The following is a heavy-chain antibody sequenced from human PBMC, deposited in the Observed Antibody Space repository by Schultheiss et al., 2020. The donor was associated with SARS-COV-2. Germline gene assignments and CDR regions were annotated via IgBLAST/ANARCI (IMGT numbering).Heavy chain of an antibody. J-gene: IGHJ4*02. V-gene: IGHV3-9*01. CDR1: GFTFDDYA. CDR3: ARDIEIVVVPAHDFDY. CDR2: ISWNSGSI. Sequence: SLRLSCAASGFTFDDYAMHWVRQAPGKGLEWVSGISWNSGSIGYADSVKGRFTISRDNAKNSLYLQMNSLRAEDTAVYYCARDIEIVVVPAHDFDYWGQGTLVTVSS. D-gene: IGHD2-2*01.